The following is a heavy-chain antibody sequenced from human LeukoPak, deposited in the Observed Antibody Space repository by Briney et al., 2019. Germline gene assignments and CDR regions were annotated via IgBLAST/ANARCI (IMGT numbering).Heavy chain of an antibody. J-gene: IGHJ4*02. Sequence: GGSLRLSCAASGFTFSSYSMNWVRQAPGKGLEWVSSISSSSGYIYYADSVKGRFTISRDNAKNSLYLQMNSLRAEDTAVYYCARFAGRYGYYFDYWGQGTLVTVSS. CDR2: ISSSSGYI. D-gene: IGHD6-19*01. CDR1: GFTFSSYS. V-gene: IGHV3-21*01. CDR3: ARFAGRYGYYFDY.